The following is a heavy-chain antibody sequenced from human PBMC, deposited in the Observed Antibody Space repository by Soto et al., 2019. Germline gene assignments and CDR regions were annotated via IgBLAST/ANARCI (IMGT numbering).Heavy chain of an antibody. Sequence: EVQLVESGGGLVQPGGSLRLSCSASGFAFSSYAMHWVRQAPGKGLEYVSAISSNGGSTYYADSVKGRFTISRDNSKNTLYLQMSILRAEDTAVYYCVKVGVGCSGGSCYSGLYGMDVWGQGTTVTVSS. CDR3: VKVGVGCSGGSCYSGLYGMDV. V-gene: IGHV3-64D*06. D-gene: IGHD2-15*01. CDR2: ISSNGGST. J-gene: IGHJ6*02. CDR1: GFAFSSYA.